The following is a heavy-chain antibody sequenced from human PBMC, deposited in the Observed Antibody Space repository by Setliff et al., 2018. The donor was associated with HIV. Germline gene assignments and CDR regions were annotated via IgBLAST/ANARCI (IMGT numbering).Heavy chain of an antibody. V-gene: IGHV3-48*03. J-gene: IGHJ4*02. Sequence: GGSLRLSCAASGFIFSDYEMNWVRQAPGKGLEWVSYITGSDGAVFYADSVKGRFTVSRDNAENSLSLQMNSLRAEDTAVYYCARLAPPDDYGDLGGIDHWGQGTLVTVSS. CDR3: ARLAPPDDYGDLGGIDH. D-gene: IGHD4-17*01. CDR1: GFIFSDYE. CDR2: ITGSDGAV.